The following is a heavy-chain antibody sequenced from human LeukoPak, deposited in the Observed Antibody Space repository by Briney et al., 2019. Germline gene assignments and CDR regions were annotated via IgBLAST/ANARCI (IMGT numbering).Heavy chain of an antibody. CDR3: ASYDILTGRLDY. V-gene: IGHV1-3*01. J-gene: IGHJ4*02. D-gene: IGHD3-9*01. CDR1: EYTFTDYA. CDR2: INAGNGNT. Sequence: ASVKVSCKASEYTFTDYAINWVRQAPGQRLEWMGWINAGNGNTKYSQKFLGRVTITRDTSASTAYMELRSLRSDDTAVYYCASYDILTGRLDYWGQGTLVTVSS.